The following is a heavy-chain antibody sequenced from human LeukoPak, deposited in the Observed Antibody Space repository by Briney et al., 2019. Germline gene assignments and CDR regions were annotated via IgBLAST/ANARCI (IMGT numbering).Heavy chain of an antibody. CDR1: GGSVSSSSHY. V-gene: IGHV4-39*01. J-gene: IGHJ4*02. Sequence: SETLSLTCTVSGGSVSSSSHYWGWIRQPPGKGLEWIGSVYYSGSTYYNPSLKSRVTISVDTSKNQFSLKMSSVTAADTTLFYCARHRGGSSPSVFDSWGQGTLVTVSS. D-gene: IGHD2-15*01. CDR3: ARHRGGSSPSVFDS. CDR2: VYYSGST.